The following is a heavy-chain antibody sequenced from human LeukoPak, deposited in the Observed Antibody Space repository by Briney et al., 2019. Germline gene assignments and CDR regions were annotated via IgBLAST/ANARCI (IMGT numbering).Heavy chain of an antibody. J-gene: IGHJ4*02. CDR2: ISSSSSYI. Sequence: GGSLRLSCAASGFTFSSYSMNWVRQAPGKGLEWVSSISSSSSYIYYADSVKGRFTISRDNAKNSLYLQMNSLRAEDTAVYYCARGADLGRVDYWGQGTLVTVSS. V-gene: IGHV3-21*03. CDR3: ARGADLGRVDY. CDR1: GFTFSSYS. D-gene: IGHD1-26*01.